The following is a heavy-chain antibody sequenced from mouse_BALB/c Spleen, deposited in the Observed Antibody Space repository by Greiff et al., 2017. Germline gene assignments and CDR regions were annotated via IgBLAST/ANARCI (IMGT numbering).Heavy chain of an antibody. CDR1: GFTFSSYT. J-gene: IGHJ3*01. CDR3: TRDGRALAY. CDR2: ISSGGSYT. Sequence: EVQLVESGGGLVKPGGSLKLSCAASGFTFSSYTMSWVRQTPEKRLEWVATISSGGSYTYYPDSVKGRFTISRDNAKNTLYLQMSSLKSEDTAMYYCTRDGRALAYWGQGTLVTVSA. V-gene: IGHV5-6-4*01. D-gene: IGHD3-3*01.